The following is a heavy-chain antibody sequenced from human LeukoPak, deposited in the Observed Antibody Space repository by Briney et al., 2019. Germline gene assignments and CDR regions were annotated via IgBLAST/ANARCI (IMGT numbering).Heavy chain of an antibody. CDR1: GGSFSGYY. V-gene: IGHV4-34*01. CDR2: IDHSGST. J-gene: IGHJ2*01. D-gene: IGHD1-14*01. Sequence: SSETLSLTCAVYGGSFSGYYWSWIRQPPGKGLQWIGQIDHSGSTHSIPSLKSRVAISLDTSQSQVSLKVNSVTAADTAVYFCARGGNGWYFDLWGRGTLVTVSS. CDR3: ARGGNGWYFDL.